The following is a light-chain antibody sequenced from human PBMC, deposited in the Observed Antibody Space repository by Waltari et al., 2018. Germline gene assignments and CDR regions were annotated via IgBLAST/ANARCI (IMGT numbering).Light chain of an antibody. V-gene: IGLV2-23*02. CDR2: EVI. CDR1: RSDVWFYNL. Sequence: QSALTQPASVSGSPGQSITISCTGTRSDVWFYNLVSLYQKQPGKAPQLVVYEVIRRPSGVSNRFSGSKSGNTASLTISGLQAEDEADYYCCSYAGRNIWVFGGGTKLTVL. CDR3: CSYAGRNIWV. J-gene: IGLJ3*02.